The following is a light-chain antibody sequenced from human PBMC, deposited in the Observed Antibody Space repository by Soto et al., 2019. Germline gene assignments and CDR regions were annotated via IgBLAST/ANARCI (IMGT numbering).Light chain of an antibody. J-gene: IGKJ1*01. Sequence: EIVMTQSPATLSGSPGERATLSCRASQSVSSNLAWYQQNPGQAPRLLIYGASPRATGIPARFSGSGSGTEFTLTISSLQSEDFAVYYCQQYNNWPRTFGQGTKVEIK. CDR3: QQYNNWPRT. CDR1: QSVSSN. CDR2: GAS. V-gene: IGKV3-15*01.